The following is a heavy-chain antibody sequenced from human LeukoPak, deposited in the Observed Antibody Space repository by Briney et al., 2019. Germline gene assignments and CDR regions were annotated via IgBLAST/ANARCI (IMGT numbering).Heavy chain of an antibody. D-gene: IGHD5-18*01. CDR1: GGTFSSYS. V-gene: IGHV1-69*01. Sequence: GSSVKVSCKASGGTFSSYSFSWVRQAPGQGLEWLGGIIVIFGTPNYPQKFHGRVTITADEPTSTVYMELSSLRSEDTAMYYCARDVDSSMVTNWFDSWGQGTLVTVSS. J-gene: IGHJ5*01. CDR2: IIVIFGTP. CDR3: ARDVDSSMVTNWFDS.